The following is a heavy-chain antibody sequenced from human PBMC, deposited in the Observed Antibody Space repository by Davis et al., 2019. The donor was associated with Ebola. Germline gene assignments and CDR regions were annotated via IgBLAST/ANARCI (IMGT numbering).Heavy chain of an antibody. CDR1: GFTFSNAW. CDR2: IKSKTDGGTT. V-gene: IGHV3-15*07. J-gene: IGHJ6*02. Sequence: PGGSLRPSCAAPGFTFSNAWMNWVRQAPGKGLEWVGRIKSKTDGGTTDYAAPVKGRFTISRDDSKNTLYLQMNSLKTEDTAVYYCGTDSSGYYYYYGMDVWGQGTTVTVSS. D-gene: IGHD3-22*01. CDR3: GTDSSGYYYYYGMDV.